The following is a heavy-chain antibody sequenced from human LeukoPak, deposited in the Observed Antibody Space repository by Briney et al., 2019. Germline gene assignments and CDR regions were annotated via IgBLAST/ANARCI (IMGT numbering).Heavy chain of an antibody. CDR3: AKYYAARSRSFDF. J-gene: IGHJ4*02. CDR2: IGSGGDT. D-gene: IGHD3-10*01. V-gene: IGHV3-23*01. CDR1: GFTFSSYA. Sequence: GGSLRLSCAASGFTFSSYAMTWVRQSPGKGLEWVSVIGSGGDTYYSDSVQGRFTISRDNSKNTLYLQMSSLRADDTAVYYCAKYYAARSRSFDFWGQGTLVTVSS.